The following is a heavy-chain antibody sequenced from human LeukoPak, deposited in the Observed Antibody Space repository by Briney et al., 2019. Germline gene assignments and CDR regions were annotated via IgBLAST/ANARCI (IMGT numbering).Heavy chain of an antibody. CDR3: ARFRKQLVTSGAFDI. CDR1: GYTFTSYG. Sequence: ASVKVSCKASGYTFTSYGISWVRQAPGQGLEWMGWISAYNGNTNYAQKLQGRVTMTTDTSTSTAYMELRSLRSDDTAVYYCARFRKQLVTSGAFDIWGQGTMVTVSS. V-gene: IGHV1-18*01. CDR2: ISAYNGNT. J-gene: IGHJ3*02. D-gene: IGHD6-13*01.